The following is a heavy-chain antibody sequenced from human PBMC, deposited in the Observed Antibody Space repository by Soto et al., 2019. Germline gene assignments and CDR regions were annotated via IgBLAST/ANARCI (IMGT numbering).Heavy chain of an antibody. J-gene: IGHJ4*02. V-gene: IGHV1-2*02. CDR2: INPNSGGT. CDR1: GYTFTGYY. Sequence: ASVKVSCKASGYTFTGYYMHWVRQAPGQGLEWMGWINPNSGGTNYAQKFQGRVTMTRDTSISTAYMELSRLRSDDTAVYYCARAPPNHYGSGSYYYWGQGTLVTVSS. CDR3: ARAPPNHYGSGSYYY. D-gene: IGHD3-10*01.